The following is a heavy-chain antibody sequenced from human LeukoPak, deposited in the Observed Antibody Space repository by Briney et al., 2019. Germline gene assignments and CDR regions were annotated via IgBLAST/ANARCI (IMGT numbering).Heavy chain of an antibody. CDR1: SGSISRYY. CDR3: ARAAPYSSSWLDY. J-gene: IGHJ4*02. V-gene: IGHV4-59*01. Sequence: SETLSLTCSVSSGSISRYYWGWIRQPPGKGLEWIGYIYYSGSTNYNPSLKSRVTISVDTSKNQFSLKLSSVTAADTAVYYCARAAPYSSSWLDYWGQGTLVTVSS. D-gene: IGHD6-13*01. CDR2: IYYSGST.